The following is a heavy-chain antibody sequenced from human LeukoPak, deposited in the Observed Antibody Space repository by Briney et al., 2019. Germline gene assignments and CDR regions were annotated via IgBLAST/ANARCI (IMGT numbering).Heavy chain of an antibody. CDR2: IYPGDSDT. CDR1: GYSFTSYW. J-gene: IGHJ5*02. Sequence: GGSLRLSCKGSGYSFTSYWIGWVRQMPGKGLEWMGIIYPGDSDTRYSPSFQGQVTISADKSISTAYLQWSSLKASDTAMYYCARRREDSSGYYGWFDPWGQGTLVTVSS. D-gene: IGHD3-22*01. CDR3: ARRREDSSGYYGWFDP. V-gene: IGHV5-51*01.